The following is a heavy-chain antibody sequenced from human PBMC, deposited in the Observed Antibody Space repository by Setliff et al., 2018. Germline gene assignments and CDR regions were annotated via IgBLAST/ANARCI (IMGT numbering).Heavy chain of an antibody. CDR2: IKSKTDGGPT. CDR3: VKLVPQAISSDP. D-gene: IGHD3-10*01. J-gene: IGHJ5*02. CDR1: GVTVSDAW. V-gene: IGHV3-15*01. Sequence: GGSLRLSCAASGVTVSDAWMGWVRQTPGEGLDWVGRIKSKTDGGPTDYAAPVKGRFTISRDDSKNTLYLQMNSLKTEDTAIYYCVKLVPQAISSDPWGQGTLVTAPQ.